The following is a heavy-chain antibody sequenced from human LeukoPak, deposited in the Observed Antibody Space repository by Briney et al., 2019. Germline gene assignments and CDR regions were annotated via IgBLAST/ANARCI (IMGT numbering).Heavy chain of an antibody. D-gene: IGHD4-17*01. CDR3: AKWDGDLYYYYYMDV. V-gene: IGHV3-23*01. Sequence: GGSLRLSCAASGSTFTFYAMSWVRQAPGKGLEWVSVISGSGGSTYYADSVKGRFTISRDNSKNTLYLQMDSLRAEGRAVYSCAKWDGDLYYYYYMDVWGKGTTVTVSS. CDR1: GSTFTFYA. CDR2: ISGSGGST. J-gene: IGHJ6*03.